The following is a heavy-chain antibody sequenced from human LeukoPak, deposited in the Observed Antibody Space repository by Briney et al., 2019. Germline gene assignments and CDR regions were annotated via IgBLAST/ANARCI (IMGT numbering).Heavy chain of an antibody. CDR1: GFTFSSYS. V-gene: IGHV3-21*01. D-gene: IGHD3-10*01. CDR3: ARGPQFSGPGWFDP. J-gene: IGHJ5*02. Sequence: GGSLRLSCAASGFTFSSYSMNWVRQAPGKGLECVSSITFSSSHIYYADSVKGRFTISRDNTKDSLYLQMNSLRAEDTAIYYCARGPQFSGPGWFDPWGQGTLVTVSS. CDR2: ITFSSSHI.